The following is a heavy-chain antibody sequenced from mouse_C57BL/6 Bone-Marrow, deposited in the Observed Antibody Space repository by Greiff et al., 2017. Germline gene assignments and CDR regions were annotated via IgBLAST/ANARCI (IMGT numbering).Heavy chain of an antibody. CDR2: IDPENGDT. Sequence: VQLQQSGAELVRPGASVKLSCTASGFNIKDDNMHWVKQRPEQGLEWIGWIDPENGDTEYASKFQGKATITADTSSNTAYLQLSSLTSEDTAVYYCTTAQGIAYWGQGTLVTVSA. V-gene: IGHV14-4*01. D-gene: IGHD3-2*02. J-gene: IGHJ3*01. CDR1: GFNIKDDN. CDR3: TTAQGIAY.